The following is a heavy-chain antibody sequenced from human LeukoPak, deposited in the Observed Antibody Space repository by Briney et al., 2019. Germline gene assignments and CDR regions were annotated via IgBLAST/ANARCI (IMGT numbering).Heavy chain of an antibody. D-gene: IGHD6-25*01. CDR3: ARSSGTGTFSY. Sequence: PSGTLSLTCAVSGGSISTNNWWSWVRQPPGKGLEWIGEIYHTGSTNYSPSLRSRVTMSIDKSNNQFSLNLNSVTAADTAVYYCARSSGTGTFSYWGQGTLVTVSS. CDR2: IYHTGST. CDR1: GGSISTNNW. V-gene: IGHV4-4*02. J-gene: IGHJ4*02.